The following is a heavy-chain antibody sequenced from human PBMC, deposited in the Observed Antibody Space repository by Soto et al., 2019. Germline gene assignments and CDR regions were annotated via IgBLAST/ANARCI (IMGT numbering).Heavy chain of an antibody. D-gene: IGHD3-22*01. CDR1: GFTFSSYS. J-gene: IGHJ4*02. CDR3: AWLYHYDSGSYFQRAKQEYYFDH. V-gene: IGHV3-48*02. Sequence: EVQLVASGGGLVQPGGSLRLSCAASGFTFSSYSMNWVRQAPGKGLEWVSYISSSSTPIYYADSVKGRFTISRDNAKNALYLQMNSLRDEDTAVYYCAWLYHYDSGSYFQRAKQEYYFDHWGQGSLVTVSS. CDR2: ISSSSTPI.